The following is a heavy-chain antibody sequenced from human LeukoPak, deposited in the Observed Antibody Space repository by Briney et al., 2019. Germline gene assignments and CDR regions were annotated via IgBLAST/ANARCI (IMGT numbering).Heavy chain of an antibody. CDR3: ARGSRFLEWLPEGNY. CDR2: INAGNGNT. D-gene: IGHD3-3*01. J-gene: IGHJ4*02. V-gene: IGHV1-3*01. Sequence: ASVRVSCKASGYTFTIYAMNWVRQAPGQRVERMGWINAGNGNTKYSQKFQGRVTITRDTSASTAYMELSSLRSEDTAVYYCARGSRFLEWLPEGNYWGQGTLVTVSS. CDR1: GYTFTIYA.